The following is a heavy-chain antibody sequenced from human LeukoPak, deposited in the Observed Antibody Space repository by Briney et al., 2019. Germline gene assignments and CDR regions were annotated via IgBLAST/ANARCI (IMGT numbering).Heavy chain of an antibody. CDR2: ISGSGGIT. D-gene: IGHD3-10*01. J-gene: IGHJ4*02. V-gene: IGHV3-23*01. CDR1: GFSFSSYA. Sequence: GSLRLSCAASGFSFSSYAMSWVRQAPGKGLEWVSGISGSGGITYYADSVKGRLTISRDNSKNTLYLQMDSLRAEDTAVYYCAVYGSGSYPVAFDYWGQGTLVTVSS. CDR3: AVYGSGSYPVAFDY.